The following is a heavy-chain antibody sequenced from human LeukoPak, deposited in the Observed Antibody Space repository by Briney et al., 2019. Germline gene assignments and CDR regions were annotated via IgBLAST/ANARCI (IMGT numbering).Heavy chain of an antibody. J-gene: IGHJ3*02. CDR2: IYYSGST. Sequence: SETLSLTCTVSGGSISSYYWSWIRQPPGKGLEWIGYIYYSGSTNYNPSLKSRVTISVDTSKNQFSLKLSSVTAADTAVYYCARDGAYYYDSSGYYYDAFDIWGQGTMVTVSS. V-gene: IGHV4-59*01. CDR1: GGSISSYY. CDR3: ARDGAYYYDSSGYYYDAFDI. D-gene: IGHD3-22*01.